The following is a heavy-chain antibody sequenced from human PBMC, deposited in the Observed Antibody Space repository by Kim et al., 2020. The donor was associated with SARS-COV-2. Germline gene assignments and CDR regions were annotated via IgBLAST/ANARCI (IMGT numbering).Heavy chain of an antibody. Sequence: ASVKVSCKASGYTFTSYYMHWVRQAPGQGLEWMGIINPSGGSTSYAQKFQGRVTMTRDTSTSTVYMELSSLRSEDTAVYYCASPYCSSTSCYTRGLGYWGQGTLVTVSS. CDR3: ASPYCSSTSCYTRGLGY. J-gene: IGHJ4*02. CDR2: INPSGGST. D-gene: IGHD2-2*02. CDR1: GYTFTSYY. V-gene: IGHV1-46*01.